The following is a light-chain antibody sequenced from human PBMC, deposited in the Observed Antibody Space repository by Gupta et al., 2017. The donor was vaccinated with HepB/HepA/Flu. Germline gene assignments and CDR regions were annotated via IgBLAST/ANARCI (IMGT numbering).Light chain of an antibody. J-gene: IGLJ2*01. V-gene: IGLV1-44*01. Sequence: QSVLTQPPSASGTPGQTVTISCSGSGSNIGSNTVIWYQQLPGTAPKLLIYANNQRPTGVPDRFSGSKSGTSASLAIRGLQSEDEADYYCAAWDDSLNGLLFGGGTKVAVL. CDR2: ANN. CDR3: AAWDDSLNGLL. CDR1: GSNIGSNT.